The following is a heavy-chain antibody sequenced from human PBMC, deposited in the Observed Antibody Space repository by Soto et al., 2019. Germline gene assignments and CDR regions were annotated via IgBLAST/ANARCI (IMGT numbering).Heavy chain of an antibody. Sequence: ASVKVSCKASGYTFTGYYMHWVRQAPGQGLEWMGWINPNSGGTNYAQKFQGWVTMTRDTSISTAYMELSRLRSDDTAVYYCAREGHSSGWENWFDPWGQGTLVTVSS. J-gene: IGHJ5*02. D-gene: IGHD6-19*01. V-gene: IGHV1-2*04. CDR2: INPNSGGT. CDR1: GYTFTGYY. CDR3: AREGHSSGWENWFDP.